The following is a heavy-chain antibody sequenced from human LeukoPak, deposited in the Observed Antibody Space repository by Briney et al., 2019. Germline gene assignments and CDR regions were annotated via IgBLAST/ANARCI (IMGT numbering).Heavy chain of an antibody. Sequence: GGSLRLSCAASGFTFSSYWMHWVRQAPGKGLVWVSRINTDGSSTSYADSVKGRFTISRDNAKNTLYLQMNSLRAEDTAVYYCANRYCSSTSCRYYFDYWGQGTLVTVSS. D-gene: IGHD2-2*01. J-gene: IGHJ4*02. CDR2: INTDGSST. CDR1: GFTFSSYW. CDR3: ANRYCSSTSCRYYFDY. V-gene: IGHV3-74*01.